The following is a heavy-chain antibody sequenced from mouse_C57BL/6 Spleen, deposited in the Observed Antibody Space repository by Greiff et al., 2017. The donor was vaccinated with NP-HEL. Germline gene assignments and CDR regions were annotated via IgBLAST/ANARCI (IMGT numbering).Heavy chain of an antibody. D-gene: IGHD2-1*01. CDR2: IYPSDSET. Sequence: VQLQQPGAELVRPGSSVKLSCKASGYTFTSYWMDWVKQRPGQGLEWIGNIYPSDSETHYNQKFKDKATLTVDKSSSTAYMQLSSLTSEDSAVYYCARGDGNSWFAYWGQGTLVTVSA. J-gene: IGHJ3*01. CDR3: ARGDGNSWFAY. V-gene: IGHV1-61*01. CDR1: GYTFTSYW.